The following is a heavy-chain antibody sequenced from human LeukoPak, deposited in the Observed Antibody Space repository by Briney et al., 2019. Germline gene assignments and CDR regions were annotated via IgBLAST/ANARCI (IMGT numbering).Heavy chain of an antibody. J-gene: IGHJ3*01. Sequence: GGSLRLSCAASGFTFSSYSMNWVRQAPGKGLEWVSYINIISSEIYYGDSVKGRFTISTDNAKNSVYLQMNSLRTEDTAVYYCAKPRDIDSWAFDVWGQGTMVTVS. CDR3: AKPRDIDSWAFDV. CDR1: GFTFSSYS. D-gene: IGHD2-15*01. CDR2: INIISSEI. V-gene: IGHV3-48*01.